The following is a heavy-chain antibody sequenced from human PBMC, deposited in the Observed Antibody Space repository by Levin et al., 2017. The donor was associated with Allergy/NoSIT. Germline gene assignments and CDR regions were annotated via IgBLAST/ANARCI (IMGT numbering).Heavy chain of an antibody. D-gene: IGHD2-15*01. Sequence: GESLKISCAASGFTFSSYSMNWVRQAPGKGLEWVSSISSSSSYIYYADSVKGRFTISRDNAKNSLYLQMNSLRAEDTAVYYCARDIAPYCSGGSCAPSHAFDIWGQGTMVTVSS. V-gene: IGHV3-21*01. J-gene: IGHJ3*02. CDR3: ARDIAPYCSGGSCAPSHAFDI. CDR1: GFTFSSYS. CDR2: ISSSSSYI.